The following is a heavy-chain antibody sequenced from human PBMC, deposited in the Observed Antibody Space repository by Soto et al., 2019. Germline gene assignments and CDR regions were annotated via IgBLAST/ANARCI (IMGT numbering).Heavy chain of an antibody. V-gene: IGHV4-39*01. D-gene: IGHD6-19*01. CDR2: IYYSGRT. Sequence: QLQLQESGPGLVKPSETLSLTCTVSGGSISSSSYYWGWIRQPPGKGLDWIGSIYYSGRTYYNPSLKGRVTMSVDTSKDQLSLKLSSVTATDTAVYYCAGHARDWLAYFDYWGQGTLVTVSS. CDR1: GGSISSSSYY. CDR3: AGHARDWLAYFDY. J-gene: IGHJ4*02.